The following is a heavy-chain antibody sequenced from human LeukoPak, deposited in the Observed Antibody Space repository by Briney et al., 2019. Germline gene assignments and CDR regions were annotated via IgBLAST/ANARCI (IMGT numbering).Heavy chain of an antibody. CDR1: GEPFSGYH. Sequence: AETLSLTCAVYGEPFSGYHWSWIRQPPGKGLECIGEINHSGSTNHNPSLKSRVTILVRTSKNQFSPKLSSVTAADTAVYYCARRRMAVAGPDYWEQGTLVTVSS. CDR2: INHSGST. CDR3: ARRRMAVAGPDY. V-gene: IGHV4-34*01. J-gene: IGHJ4*02. D-gene: IGHD6-19*01.